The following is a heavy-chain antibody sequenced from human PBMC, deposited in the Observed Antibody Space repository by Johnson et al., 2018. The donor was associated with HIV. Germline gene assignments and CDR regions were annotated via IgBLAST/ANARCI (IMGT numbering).Heavy chain of an antibody. CDR1: GFTFSNYG. Sequence: QVQLVESGGGLVQPGGSLRLSCAASGFTFSNYGMHWVRQGPCKGLEWVAFIRHDGNNKYYADSVKGRFTIFRDNSKNTLYLQMNSLRAEETAVCYCAKSGARGDAFDIWGQGTMVTVSS. V-gene: IGHV3-30*02. D-gene: IGHD2-15*01. CDR3: AKSGARGDAFDI. CDR2: IRHDGNNK. J-gene: IGHJ3*02.